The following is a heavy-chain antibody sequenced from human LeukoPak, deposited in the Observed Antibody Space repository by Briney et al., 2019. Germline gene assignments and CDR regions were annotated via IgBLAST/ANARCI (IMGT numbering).Heavy chain of an antibody. J-gene: IGHJ4*02. CDR1: GFTFSSYT. CDR2: ISGSGGST. D-gene: IGHD2-15*01. V-gene: IGHV3-23*01. CDR3: ARGSPPDY. Sequence: HSGGSLRLSCAASGFTFSSYTMSWVRQAPGEGLEWVSSISGSGGSTYYADSVKGRFTISRDNAKNSLYLQLNSLRAEDTAVYYCARGSPPDYWGQGTLVTVSS.